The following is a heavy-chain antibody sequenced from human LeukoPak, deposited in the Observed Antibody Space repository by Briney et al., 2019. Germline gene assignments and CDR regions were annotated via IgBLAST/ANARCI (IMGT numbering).Heavy chain of an antibody. CDR2: MNPNSGNT. V-gene: IGHV1-8*01. Sequence: GASVKVSCKASGYTFTSYDINWVRQATGQGLEWMGWMNPNSGNTGYAQKFQGRVTMTRNTSISTAYMELSSLRSKDTAVYYCARGSSPGSGYDFIIFDYWGQGTLVTVSS. CDR3: ARGSSPGSGYDFIIFDY. J-gene: IGHJ4*02. CDR1: GYTFTSYD. D-gene: IGHD5-12*01.